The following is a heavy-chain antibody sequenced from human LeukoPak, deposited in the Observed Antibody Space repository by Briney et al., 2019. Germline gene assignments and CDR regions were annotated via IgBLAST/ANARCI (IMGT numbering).Heavy chain of an antibody. CDR2: IYYSGST. CDR1: GGSINSNY. V-gene: IGHV4-59*01. Sequence: SETLSLTCTVSGGSINSNYWSWIRQPPGKGLEWIGYIYYSGSTNYNPSLKSRVTISVDTSKNQFSLKLGSVTAADTAVYYCARDYARPSSSGWFDPWGQGTLVTVSS. CDR3: ARDYARPSSSGWFDP. J-gene: IGHJ5*02. D-gene: IGHD6-6*01.